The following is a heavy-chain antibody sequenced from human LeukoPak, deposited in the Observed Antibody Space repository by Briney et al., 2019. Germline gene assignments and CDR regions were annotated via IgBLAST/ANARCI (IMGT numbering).Heavy chain of an antibody. V-gene: IGHV1-8*01. CDR1: GYTFSNYD. CDR3: ARGITIFGVVTLDY. J-gene: IGHJ4*02. CDR2: MNPNSGNT. Sequence: ASVQVSCKASGYTFSNYDINWVRQATGQGLEWMGWMNPNSGNTGYAQKFQGRVTMTRNTSISTAYMELSSLRSEDTAVFYCARGITIFGVVTLDYWGQGTLVTVSS. D-gene: IGHD3-3*01.